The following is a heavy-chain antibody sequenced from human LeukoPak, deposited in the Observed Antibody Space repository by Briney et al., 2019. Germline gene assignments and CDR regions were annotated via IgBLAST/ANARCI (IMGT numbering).Heavy chain of an antibody. CDR1: GYTFTGYY. CDR3: ATAVYSGYDLDFDY. J-gene: IGHJ4*02. CDR2: INPNIGGT. V-gene: IGHV1-2*02. D-gene: IGHD5-12*01. Sequence: ASLKVSCKPSGYTFTGYYMHWVRQAPGQGLEWMGWINPNIGGTNFPQKFQGRVTMSRDTSISTAYMELSRLRYDDTAVYYCATAVYSGYDLDFDYWGQGTLVNVSS.